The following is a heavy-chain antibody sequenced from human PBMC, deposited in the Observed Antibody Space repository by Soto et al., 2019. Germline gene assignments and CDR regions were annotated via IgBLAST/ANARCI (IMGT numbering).Heavy chain of an antibody. CDR1: GGSISSYY. Sequence: XETLSLTCTVSGGSISSYYWSWIRQPAGKGLEWIGRIYTSGSTNYNPSLKSRVTMSVDTSKNQFSLKLSSVTAADTAVYYCARDAPLNIVVAVTRTWFDPWGQGTLVTVPS. CDR3: ARDAPLNIVVAVTRTWFDP. D-gene: IGHD2-2*01. CDR2: IYTSGST. J-gene: IGHJ5*02. V-gene: IGHV4-4*07.